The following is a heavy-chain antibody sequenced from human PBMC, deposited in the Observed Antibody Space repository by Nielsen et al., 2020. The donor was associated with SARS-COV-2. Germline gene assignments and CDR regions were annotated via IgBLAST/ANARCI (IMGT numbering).Heavy chain of an antibody. J-gene: IGHJ4*02. D-gene: IGHD3-3*01. CDR2: ISYDGSNK. CDR3: AREEAIFGVVTPDY. V-gene: IGHV3-33*05. Sequence: GESLKISCVVSGFTFSSYGMHWVRQAPGKGLEWVAAISYDGSNKYYADSVKGRFTISRDTSKNTLYLQMNSLRAEDTAMYYCAREEAIFGVVTPDYWGQGTLVTVSA. CDR1: GFTFSSYG.